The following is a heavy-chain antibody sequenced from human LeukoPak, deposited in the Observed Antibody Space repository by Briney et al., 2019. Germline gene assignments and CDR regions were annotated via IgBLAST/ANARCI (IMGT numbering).Heavy chain of an antibody. CDR1: GFTFSGYA. J-gene: IGHJ4*02. Sequence: GGSLRLSCAASGFTFSGYAMSWVRQAPGKGLEWVSAISGSGGSTYYADSVKGRFTISRDNSKNTLYLQMNSLRAEDTAVYYCALYDSSGYYSRWGQGTLVTVSS. CDR2: ISGSGGST. D-gene: IGHD3-22*01. V-gene: IGHV3-23*01. CDR3: ALYDSSGYYSR.